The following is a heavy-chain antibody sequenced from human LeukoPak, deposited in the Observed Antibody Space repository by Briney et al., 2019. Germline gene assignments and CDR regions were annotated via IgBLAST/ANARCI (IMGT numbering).Heavy chain of an antibody. V-gene: IGHV4-59*01. Sequence: KPSETLSLTCTVSGGHISSYYWSWIRQPPGKGLEWIGYIYYSGSTHYNPSLKSRAAIPVDTSKNHFSLKLSSVTAADTAVYYCARVLAVAGTPFDYWGQGTLVTVSS. CDR2: IYYSGST. CDR1: GGHISSYY. D-gene: IGHD6-19*01. CDR3: ARVLAVAGTPFDY. J-gene: IGHJ4*02.